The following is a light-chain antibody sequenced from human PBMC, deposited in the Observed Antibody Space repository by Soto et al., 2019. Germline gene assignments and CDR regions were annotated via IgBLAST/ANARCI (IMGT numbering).Light chain of an antibody. J-gene: IGKJ1*01. CDR1: ESVNDN. CDR3: HHYNTYST. Sequence: ETVMTQSPATLSVSPGERVTLSCWASESVNDNLAWYHQKPGQTPRLLIYDASTRAAGIPASFSGSGSGTEFTLTISSLQPDDFATYYCHHYNTYSTFGQGTKVDIK. CDR2: DAS. V-gene: IGKV3-15*01.